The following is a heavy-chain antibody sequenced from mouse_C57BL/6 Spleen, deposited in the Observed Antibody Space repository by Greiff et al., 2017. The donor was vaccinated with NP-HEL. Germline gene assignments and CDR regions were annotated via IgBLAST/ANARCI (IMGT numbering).Heavy chain of an antibody. V-gene: IGHV3-6*01. J-gene: IGHJ3*01. Sequence: DVHLVESGPGLVKPSQSLSLTCSVTGYSITSGYYWNWIRQFPGNKLEWMGYISYDGSNNYNPSLKNRISITRDTSKNQFFLKLNSVTTEDTATYYCARNYEAWFAYWGQGTLVTVSA. D-gene: IGHD1-1*01. CDR3: ARNYEAWFAY. CDR2: ISYDGSN. CDR1: GYSITSGYY.